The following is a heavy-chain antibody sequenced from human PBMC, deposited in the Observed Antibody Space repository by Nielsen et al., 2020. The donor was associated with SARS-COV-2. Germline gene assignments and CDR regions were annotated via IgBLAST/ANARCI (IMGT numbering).Heavy chain of an antibody. Sequence: SETLSLTCTVSGGSISSYYWSWIRQPPGKGLEWIGYIYYSRSTNYNPSLKSRVTISVDTSKNQFSLKLSSVTAADTAVYYCARGGPYYGSGNLDYWGQGTLVTVSS. D-gene: IGHD3-10*01. CDR1: GGSISSYY. CDR2: IYYSRST. J-gene: IGHJ4*02. CDR3: ARGGPYYGSGNLDY. V-gene: IGHV4-59*01.